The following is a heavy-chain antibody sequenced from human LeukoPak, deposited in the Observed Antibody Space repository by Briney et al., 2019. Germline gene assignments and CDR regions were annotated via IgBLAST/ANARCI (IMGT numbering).Heavy chain of an antibody. J-gene: IGHJ4*02. CDR1: GGSISSSSYY. CDR2: IYYSGST. V-gene: IGHV4-39*07. CDR3: AREPTLSIAAAGRADY. D-gene: IGHD6-13*01. Sequence: PSETLSLTCTVSGGSISSSSYYWGWIRQPPGKGLEWIGSIYYSGSTYYNPSLKSRVTISVDTSKNQFSLKLSSVTAADTAVYYCAREPTLSIAAAGRADYWGQGTLVTVSS.